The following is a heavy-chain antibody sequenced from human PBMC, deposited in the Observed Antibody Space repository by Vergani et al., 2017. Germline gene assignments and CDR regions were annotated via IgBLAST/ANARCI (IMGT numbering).Heavy chain of an antibody. V-gene: IGHV3-11*06. CDR2: ISSSSSYR. J-gene: IGHJ4*02. CDR3: ARGKRGYSGYEVSLGDY. CDR1: GFTFSDYY. D-gene: IGHD5-12*01. Sequence: QVQLVESGGGLVTPGGSLRLSCAASGFTFSDYYMSWIRQAPGKGLEWVSYISSSSSYRNYADSVKGRFTISRDNAKNSLYLQMNSLRAEDTAVYYCARGKRGYSGYEVSLGDYWGQGTLVTVSS.